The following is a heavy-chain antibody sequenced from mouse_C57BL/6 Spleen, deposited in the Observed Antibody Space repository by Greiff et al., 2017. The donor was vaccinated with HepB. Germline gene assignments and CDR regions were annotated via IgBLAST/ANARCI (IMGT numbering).Heavy chain of an antibody. CDR1: GFTFSSYA. Sequence: EVHLVESGEGLVKPGGSLKLSCAASGFTFSSYAMSWVRQTPEKRLEWVAYISSGGDYIYYADTVKGRFTISRDNARNTLYLQMSSLKSEDTAMYYCTRDQNYGSRGYFDVWGTGTTVTVSS. CDR3: TRDQNYGSRGYFDV. CDR2: ISSGGDYI. D-gene: IGHD1-1*01. V-gene: IGHV5-9-1*02. J-gene: IGHJ1*03.